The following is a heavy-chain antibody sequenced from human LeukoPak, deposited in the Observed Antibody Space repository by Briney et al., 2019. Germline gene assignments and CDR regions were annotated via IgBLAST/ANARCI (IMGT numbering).Heavy chain of an antibody. CDR2: IYYSGST. D-gene: IGHD5-24*01. Sequence: PSETLSLTCTVSGGSITSYYWSWIRQPPGKGLEWIGYIYYSGSTDYNPSLKSRVTISVDTSKNQFSLKLSSVTAADTAVYYCARDPRDGYNLYFDYWGQGTLVTVSS. CDR3: ARDPRDGYNLYFDY. V-gene: IGHV4-59*12. CDR1: GGSITSYY. J-gene: IGHJ4*02.